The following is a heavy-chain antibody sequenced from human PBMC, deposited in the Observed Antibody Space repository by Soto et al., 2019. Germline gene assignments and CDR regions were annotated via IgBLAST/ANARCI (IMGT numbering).Heavy chain of an antibody. CDR3: ARDLNYYDSSGYYQPYYFDY. Sequence: GGSLRLSCAAAGFTFSDYYMSWIRQAPGKGRGWVSYISSRGSTIYYADSMKGRFTISRDNPKNSLYLQMNSLRAEDTDVYYCARDLNYYDSSGYYQPYYFDYWGQGTLVTVSS. CDR1: GFTFSDYY. J-gene: IGHJ4*02. CDR2: ISSRGSTI. D-gene: IGHD3-22*01. V-gene: IGHV3-11*01.